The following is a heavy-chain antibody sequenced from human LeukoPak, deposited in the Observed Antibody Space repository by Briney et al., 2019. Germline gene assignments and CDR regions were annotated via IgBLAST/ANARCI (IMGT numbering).Heavy chain of an antibody. J-gene: IGHJ4*02. D-gene: IGHD7-27*01. Sequence: PGGSLRLSCAASGFTFSSYSMNWVRQAPGKGLEWVSYISSSSSTTYYADSVKGRFTISRDNSKNTLYLQMNSLRAEDTAVYYCAKGVLTGLTLIDHWGQGTLVTVSS. V-gene: IGHV3-48*01. CDR3: AKGVLTGLTLIDH. CDR1: GFTFSSYS. CDR2: ISSSSSTT.